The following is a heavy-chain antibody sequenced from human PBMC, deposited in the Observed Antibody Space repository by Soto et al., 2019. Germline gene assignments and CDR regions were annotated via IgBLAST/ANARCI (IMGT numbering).Heavy chain of an antibody. CDR2: INPNNGDT. CDR1: GYTFTGYY. D-gene: IGHD5-12*01. Sequence: AAVKVSCKASGYTFTGYYIHWVRQAPGQGLEWMGWINPNNGDTNYAQKFQGRVSMTRDTSTSTAYMELSSLRFDDTAVYYCARHSGYDYVFDYWGQGTLVTVSS. V-gene: IGHV1-2*02. J-gene: IGHJ4*02. CDR3: ARHSGYDYVFDY.